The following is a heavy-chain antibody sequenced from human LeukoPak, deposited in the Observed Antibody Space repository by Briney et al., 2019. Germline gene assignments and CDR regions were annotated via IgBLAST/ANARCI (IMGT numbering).Heavy chain of an antibody. CDR2: IYYNGST. D-gene: IGHD3-16*02. V-gene: IGHV4-59*01. CDR1: GGSISSYY. CDR3: ARESDYVWGSYRRYFDY. J-gene: IGHJ4*03. Sequence: SETLSLTCTVSGGSISSYYWSWVRQPPGKGLEWIGYIYYNGSTNYNPSLKSRVTISVDTSENQFSLKLSSVTAADTAVYYCARESDYVWGSYRRYFDYWGQGSLVTVSS.